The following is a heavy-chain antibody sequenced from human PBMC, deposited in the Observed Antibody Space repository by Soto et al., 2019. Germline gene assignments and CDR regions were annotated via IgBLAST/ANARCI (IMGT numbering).Heavy chain of an antibody. V-gene: IGHV3-9*01. D-gene: IGHD3-3*01. CDR3: AKGSDVLRFLEWWDDAFDI. CDR2: ISWSSGSI. J-gene: IGHJ3*02. Sequence: EVQLVESGGGLVQPGRSLRLSCAASGFTFDDYAMHWVRQAPGKGLEWVSGISWSSGSIGYADSVKGRFTISRDNAKNSLYLQMNSLRAEDTALYYCAKGSDVLRFLEWWDDAFDIWGQGTMVTVSS. CDR1: GFTFDDYA.